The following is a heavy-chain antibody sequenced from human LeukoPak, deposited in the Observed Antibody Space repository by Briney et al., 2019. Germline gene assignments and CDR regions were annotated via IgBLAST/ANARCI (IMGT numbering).Heavy chain of an antibody. CDR1: GFTFSSYG. CDR2: INSDGSST. V-gene: IGHV3-74*01. J-gene: IGHJ4*02. Sequence: PGGSLRLSCAASGFTFSSYGMSWVRQAPGRGLVWVSRINSDGSSTSYADSVKGRFTISRDNAKNTLYLQMNSLRAEDTAVYYCARVAGGFDYWGQGTLVTVSS. CDR3: ARVAGGFDY. D-gene: IGHD1-26*01.